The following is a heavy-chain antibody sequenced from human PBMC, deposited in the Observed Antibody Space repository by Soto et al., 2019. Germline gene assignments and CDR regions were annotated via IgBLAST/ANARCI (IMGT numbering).Heavy chain of an antibody. CDR3: AKEMGGRYSKPEDYYYYYYMDV. Sequence: GGSLRLSCAASGFTFSSYGMHWVRQAPGKGLEWVAVISYDGSNKYYADSVKGRFTISRDNSKNTLYLQMNSLRAEDTAVYYCAKEMGGRYSKPEDYYYYYYMDVWGKGTTVTVSS. V-gene: IGHV3-30*18. D-gene: IGHD4-4*01. J-gene: IGHJ6*03. CDR1: GFTFSSYG. CDR2: ISYDGSNK.